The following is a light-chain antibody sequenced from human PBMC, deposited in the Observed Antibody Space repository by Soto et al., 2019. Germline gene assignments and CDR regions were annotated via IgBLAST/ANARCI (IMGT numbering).Light chain of an antibody. J-gene: IGKJ1*01. CDR3: QHYNNRPPWT. V-gene: IGKV3-15*01. Sequence: EIVMTQSPATLSVSPGERATLSCRASQSVSSNLAWYQQKPGQAPRLLIYGASTRATGIPARFSGSGSGTEFPLTIPSLQSEDFAIYYCQHYNNRPPWTFGQGTKVEIK. CDR2: GAS. CDR1: QSVSSN.